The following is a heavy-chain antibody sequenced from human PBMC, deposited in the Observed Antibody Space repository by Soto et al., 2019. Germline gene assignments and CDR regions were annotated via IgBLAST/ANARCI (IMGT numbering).Heavy chain of an antibody. CDR1: GYTFSSYY. CDR2: INPNSGVT. D-gene: IGHD2-15*01. V-gene: IGHV1-2*02. Sequence: GASVKVSCKASGYTFSSYYVHWVRQAPGQGLEWMGWINPNSGVTNVAQKFQGRVTMTSDSSITTAYMDLSRLTSDDTAMYYCARDTGYCSGGGCYPSDYWGQGTLVTVSS. CDR3: ARDTGYCSGGGCYPSDY. J-gene: IGHJ4*02.